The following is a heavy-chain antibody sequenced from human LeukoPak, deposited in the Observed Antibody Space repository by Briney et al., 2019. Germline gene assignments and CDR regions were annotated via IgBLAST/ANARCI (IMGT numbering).Heavy chain of an antibody. D-gene: IGHD3-10*01. CDR2: IYRSGST. CDR3: ARALYYYGSGSYSPDAFDI. J-gene: IGHJ3*02. CDR1: GGSISSSNW. Sequence: SGTLSLTCAVSGGSISSSNWWSWVRQPPGKGLEWIGEIYRSGSTNYNPSLKSRVTISVDKSKNQLSLKLSSVTAADTAVYYCARALYYYGSGSYSPDAFDIWGQGTMVTVSS. V-gene: IGHV4-4*02.